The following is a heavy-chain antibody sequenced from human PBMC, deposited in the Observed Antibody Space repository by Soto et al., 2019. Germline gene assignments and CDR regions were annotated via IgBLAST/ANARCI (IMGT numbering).Heavy chain of an antibody. D-gene: IGHD2-8*01. V-gene: IGHV3-11*06. Sequence: QVQLVESGGGLVKPGGSLGLSCAASGFTFSDYYMSWIRQAPGKGLEWVSYISRSGSYTYYADSVKGRFTISRDNAKNSLYLQMNSLRAEDTAVYYCARLVDCTKGVCSYDMDVWGQGTTVTVSS. J-gene: IGHJ6*02. CDR2: ISRSGSYT. CDR1: GFTFSDYY. CDR3: ARLVDCTKGVCSYDMDV.